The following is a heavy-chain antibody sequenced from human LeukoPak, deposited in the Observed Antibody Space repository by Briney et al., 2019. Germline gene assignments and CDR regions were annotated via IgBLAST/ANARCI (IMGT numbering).Heavy chain of an antibody. D-gene: IGHD4-23*01. CDR3: ARDHSYGGKIPLFDY. CDR2: IWYDGSNE. Sequence: GGSLRLSCPAPGFILSSNGRHGFRQVPGKGWEGVAVIWYDGSNEYYADSVKGRFTISRDNSKNTLYLQMNSLRAEDTAVYYCARDHSYGGKIPLFDYWGQGTLVTVSS. CDR1: GFILSSNG. J-gene: IGHJ4*02. V-gene: IGHV3-33*01.